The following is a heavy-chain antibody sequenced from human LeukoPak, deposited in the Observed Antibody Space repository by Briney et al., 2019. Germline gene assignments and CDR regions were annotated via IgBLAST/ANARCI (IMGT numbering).Heavy chain of an antibody. Sequence: EGSLRLSCQASGFTFSDYAMSWVRQAPGKGLEWVSSINPDGGSFFADSVKGRSSISRDDFRSVVYLQMNTLSAEDTAVYYCARSGVATCHYWGQGILVTVSS. V-gene: IGHV3-23*01. J-gene: IGHJ4*02. CDR3: ARSGVATCHY. CDR2: INPDGGS. CDR1: GFTFSDYA. D-gene: IGHD3-10*01.